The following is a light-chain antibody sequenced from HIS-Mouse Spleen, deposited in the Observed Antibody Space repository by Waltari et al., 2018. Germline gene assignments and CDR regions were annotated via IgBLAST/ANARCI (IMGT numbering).Light chain of an antibody. CDR2: EDS. CDR3: YSTDSSGNHRV. J-gene: IGLJ2*01. Sequence: YELTQPTSVSVSPGQPASIPCSGDALPKQSAYWYQQKSGQAPVLVIHEDSKRPSGIPERFSGSSSGTMATLTISGAQVEDEADYYCYSTDSSGNHRVFGGGTKLTVL. V-gene: IGLV3-10*01. CDR1: ALPKQS.